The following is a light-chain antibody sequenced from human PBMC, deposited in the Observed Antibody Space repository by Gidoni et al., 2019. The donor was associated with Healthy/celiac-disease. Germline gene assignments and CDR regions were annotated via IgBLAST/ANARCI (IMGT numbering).Light chain of an antibody. J-gene: IGKJ2*01. Sequence: EIVLTQSPATLSLSPGERATLSCRASQSVSSYLAWYQQKPGQAPRLLIYDASTRATGIPARFSGSGSGTDFTLTISSLEPEDFAVYYCQQRSNWTPMYTFXXXTKLEIK. V-gene: IGKV3-11*01. CDR2: DAS. CDR3: QQRSNWTPMYT. CDR1: QSVSSY.